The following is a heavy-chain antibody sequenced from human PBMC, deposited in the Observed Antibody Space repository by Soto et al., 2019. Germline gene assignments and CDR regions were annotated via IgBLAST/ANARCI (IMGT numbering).Heavy chain of an antibody. D-gene: IGHD5-18*01. CDR2: ISGSGDGA. J-gene: IGHJ5*02. CDR1: GFTFSSYA. V-gene: IGHV3-23*01. Sequence: PGGSLRLSCAASGFTFSSYAMSWVRQAPGKGLEWVSAISGSGDGAYYADSVKGRFTIFRDNSKNTLYLQMNSLRAADTAVYFCAMGYSYAPFDPWGRGNLVTVSS. CDR3: AMGYSYAPFDP.